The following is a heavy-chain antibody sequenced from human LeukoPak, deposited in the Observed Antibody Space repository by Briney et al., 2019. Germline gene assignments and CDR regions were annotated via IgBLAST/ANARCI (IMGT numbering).Heavy chain of an antibody. D-gene: IGHD4-23*01. V-gene: IGHV3-21*01. Sequence: PGGSLRLSCAASGFTFSSYSMNWVRQAPGKGLEWVSSISSSSSYIYYADSVKGRFTISRGNAKNSLYLQMNSLRAEDTAVYYCARDPYGGNAPFGYWGQGTLVTVSS. CDR2: ISSSSSYI. CDR1: GFTFSSYS. CDR3: ARDPYGGNAPFGY. J-gene: IGHJ4*02.